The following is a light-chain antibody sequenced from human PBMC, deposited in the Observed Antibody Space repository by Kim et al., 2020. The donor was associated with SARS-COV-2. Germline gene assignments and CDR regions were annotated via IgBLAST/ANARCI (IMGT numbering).Light chain of an antibody. Sequence: SPGETATLSCRASQSVTSNYLAWNQQKPGQAPRLLIYDASSRATGIPDRFSGSGSGTDFTLTIRRLEPEDFAVYYCQQYGSSPQTFGQGTKVDIK. CDR1: QSVTSNY. J-gene: IGKJ1*01. V-gene: IGKV3-20*01. CDR3: QQYGSSPQT. CDR2: DAS.